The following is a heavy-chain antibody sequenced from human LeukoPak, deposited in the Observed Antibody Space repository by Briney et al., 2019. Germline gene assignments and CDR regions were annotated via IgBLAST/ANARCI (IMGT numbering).Heavy chain of an antibody. J-gene: IGHJ4*02. D-gene: IGHD6-13*01. CDR3: ARGLAAAGLYYFDY. V-gene: IGHV4-4*07. CDR2: IYTSGST. Sequence: SETLTLTCTASGGSISSYYWSWIRQPAGKGLEWIGRIYTSGSTNYNPALKSRVTMSVDTSKNQFSLKPSSVTAADTAVYYCARGLAAAGLYYFDYWGQGTLVTVSS. CDR1: GGSISSYY.